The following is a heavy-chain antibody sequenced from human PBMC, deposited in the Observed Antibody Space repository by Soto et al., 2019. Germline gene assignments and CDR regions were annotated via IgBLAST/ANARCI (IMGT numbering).Heavy chain of an antibody. D-gene: IGHD3-3*01. CDR3: AREGVGSYDFWSGSFFDL. J-gene: IGHJ2*01. CDR1: GYTFTSYA. V-gene: IGHV1-3*01. Sequence: QVQLVQSGAEVKKPGASVKVSCKASGYTFTSYAMHWVRQAPGQRLEWMGWINAGNGNTKYSQKFQGRVTITRDTSASPDYMELSSLRSEDTAVYYCAREGVGSYDFWSGSFFDLWGRGTLVTVSS. CDR2: INAGNGNT.